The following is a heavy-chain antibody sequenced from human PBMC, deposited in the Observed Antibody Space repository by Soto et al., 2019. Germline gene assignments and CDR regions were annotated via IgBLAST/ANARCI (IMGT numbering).Heavy chain of an antibody. Sequence: GKGLEWVSAISGSGGSTYYADSVKGRFTISRDNSKNTLYLQMNSLRAEDSFVFKGEDGIRDTVPVSAFLLNRSSDL. CDR3: EDGIRDTVPVSAFLLNRSSDL. CDR2: ISGSGGST. V-gene: IGHV3-23*01. J-gene: IGHJ2*01. D-gene: IGHD2-15*01.